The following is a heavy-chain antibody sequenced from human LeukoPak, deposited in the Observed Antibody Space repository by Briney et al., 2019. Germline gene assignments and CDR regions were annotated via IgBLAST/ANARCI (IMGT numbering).Heavy chain of an antibody. D-gene: IGHD3-3*01. V-gene: IGHV3-9*01. CDR2: ISWNSGSI. CDR1: GFTFDDYA. CDR3: AKDRRYYDFWSGYYTSTGMDV. Sequence: GGSLRLSCAASGFTFDDYAMHWVRQAPGKGLEWVSGISWNSGSIGYADSVKGRFTISRDNAKNSLYLQMNSLRAEDTALYYCAKDRRYYDFWSGYYTSTGMDVWGQGTMVTVSS. J-gene: IGHJ6*02.